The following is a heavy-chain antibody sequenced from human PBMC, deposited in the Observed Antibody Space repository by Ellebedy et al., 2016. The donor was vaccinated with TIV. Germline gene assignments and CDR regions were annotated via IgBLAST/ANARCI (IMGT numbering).Heavy chain of an antibody. CDR2: IYTSGST. CDR3: ARGPALYNGYGMDV. J-gene: IGHJ6*02. V-gene: IGHV4-4*07. CDR1: GGSISSYY. D-gene: IGHD2-8*01. Sequence: GSLRLSCTVSGGSISSYYWSWIRQPAGKGLEWIGRIYTSGSTNYNPSLKSRVTMSVDTSKNQFSLKLSSVTAADTAVYYCARGPALYNGYGMDVWGQGTTVTVSS.